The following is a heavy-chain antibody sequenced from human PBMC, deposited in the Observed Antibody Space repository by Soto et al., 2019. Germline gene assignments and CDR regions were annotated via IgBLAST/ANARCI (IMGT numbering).Heavy chain of an antibody. V-gene: IGHV3-72*01. CDR3: ASVGLNTATPSFDY. CDR2: SRNKAKSYTT. J-gene: IGHJ4*02. D-gene: IGHD4-17*01. Sequence: EVQLVESGGGLVQPGGSLRLSCAASGFSFSDHYIDWVRQAPGKGLEWVGRSRNKAKSYTTDFAASVKGRFTISRDDSKNSVFVQMNGLKTEDTAVYYCASVGLNTATPSFDYWGQGTLVTVSS. CDR1: GFSFSDHY.